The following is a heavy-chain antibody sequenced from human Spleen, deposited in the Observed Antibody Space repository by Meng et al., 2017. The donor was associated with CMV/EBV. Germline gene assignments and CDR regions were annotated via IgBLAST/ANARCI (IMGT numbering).Heavy chain of an antibody. Sequence: QVHLQESGPGLVKPSGTLSLTCAVSGGSISSRNWWSWVRQPPGKGLEWIGEIYHSGSTNYNPSLKSRVTISVDKFKNQFSLKLGSVTAADTAVYYCARIERRRILKYCGSDCSTTDYWGQGTLVTVSS. V-gene: IGHV4-4*02. D-gene: IGHD2-21*02. CDR1: GGSISSRNW. CDR2: IYHSGST. J-gene: IGHJ4*02. CDR3: ARIERRRILKYCGSDCSTTDY.